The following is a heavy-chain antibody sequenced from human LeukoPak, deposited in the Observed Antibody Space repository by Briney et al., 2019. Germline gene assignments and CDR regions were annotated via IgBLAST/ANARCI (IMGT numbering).Heavy chain of an antibody. Sequence: GASVKVSCKASGYTFTSYGISWVRQAPGQGLEWMGWVSAYNGNTNYAQKLQGRVTMTTDTSTSTAYMELRSLRSDDTAVYYCASTGYSYGYGDFDYWGQGTLVTVSS. D-gene: IGHD5-18*01. J-gene: IGHJ4*02. CDR3: ASTGYSYGYGDFDY. V-gene: IGHV1-18*01. CDR1: GYTFTSYG. CDR2: VSAYNGNT.